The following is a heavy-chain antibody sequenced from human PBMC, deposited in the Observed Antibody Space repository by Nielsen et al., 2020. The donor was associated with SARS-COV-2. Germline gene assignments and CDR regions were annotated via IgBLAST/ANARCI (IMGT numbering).Heavy chain of an antibody. CDR1: GFTFDDYA. Sequence: GGSLRLSCAASGFTFDDYALSWVRQVPGKGLEWVSLITWNGDTTGYADSVKGRFTIPRDNARNSLFLQMNSLRAEDTAIYYCARDRDVDYLDSWGQGTLVTVSS. CDR3: ARDRDVDYLDS. V-gene: IGHV3-20*04. J-gene: IGHJ1*01. CDR2: ITWNGDTT. D-gene: IGHD3-9*01.